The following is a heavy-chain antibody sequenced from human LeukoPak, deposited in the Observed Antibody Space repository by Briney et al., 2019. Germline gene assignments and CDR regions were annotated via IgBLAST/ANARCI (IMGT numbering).Heavy chain of an antibody. CDR1: GGSISSDY. D-gene: IGHD3-3*01. CDR2: IYISVST. Sequence: PSETLSLTCTVSGGSISSDYWSWIWQPAGKGLEWGGRIYISVSTNYNPSLKSRVTLSVDTSKNQFSLKLSSVTAADTAVYYCASHFFWSGYYGGFDPWGQGTLVTVSS. J-gene: IGHJ5*02. CDR3: ASHFFWSGYYGGFDP. V-gene: IGHV4-4*07.